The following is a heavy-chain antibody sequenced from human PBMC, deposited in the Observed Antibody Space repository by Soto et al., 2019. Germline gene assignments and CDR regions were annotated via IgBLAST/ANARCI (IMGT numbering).Heavy chain of an antibody. Sequence: QVQLVQSGAEVKKPGASVKVSCKASGYTFTSYYMHWVRQAPGQGLEWMGIINPSGGSTSYAQKFQGRVTMTXXTXTXXVYMELSSLRSEDTAVYYCARQYRETSGYYYGMDVWGQGTTVTVSS. CDR3: ARQYRETSGYYYGMDV. CDR2: INPSGGST. J-gene: IGHJ6*02. V-gene: IGHV1-46*01. D-gene: IGHD3-22*01. CDR1: GYTFTSYY.